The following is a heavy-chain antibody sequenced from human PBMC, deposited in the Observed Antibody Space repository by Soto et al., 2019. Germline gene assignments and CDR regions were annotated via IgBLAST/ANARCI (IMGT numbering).Heavy chain of an antibody. CDR2: IIPIFGTA. J-gene: IGHJ5*02. V-gene: IGHV1-69*01. Sequence: QVQLVQSGAEVKKPGSSVKVSCKASGGTFSSYAISWVRQAPGQGLEWMGGIIPIFGTANYAQKFQGRVTIPADESTSTAYMELSSLRSEDTAVYYCARGGRYCSGGSCYYGRFDPWGQGTLVTVSS. CDR1: GGTFSSYA. CDR3: ARGGRYCSGGSCYYGRFDP. D-gene: IGHD2-15*01.